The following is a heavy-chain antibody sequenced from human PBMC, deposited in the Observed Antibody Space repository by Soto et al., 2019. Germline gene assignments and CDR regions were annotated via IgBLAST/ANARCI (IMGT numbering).Heavy chain of an antibody. V-gene: IGHV3-7*05. J-gene: IGHJ6*02. CDR1: GFTFSSYW. CDR2: IKQDGSEK. D-gene: IGHD1-7*01. CDR3: ARGLRDSTGTTVDYYGMDV. Sequence: GGSLRLSCAASGFTFSSYWMSWVRQAPGKGLEWVANIKQDGSEKYYVDSVKGRFTISRDNAKNSLYLQMNSLRAEDTAVYYCARGLRDSTGTTVDYYGMDVWGQGTTVTVSS.